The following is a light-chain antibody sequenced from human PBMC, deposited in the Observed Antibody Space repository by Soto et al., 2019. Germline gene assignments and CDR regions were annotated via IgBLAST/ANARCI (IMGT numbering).Light chain of an antibody. CDR2: GNN. Sequence: QSALTQPPSVSGAPGQRVTISCTGSSSNIGAGYDVHWYQHLPGTAPKLLIYGNNNRPSGVPDRFSGSKSGPSASLAITGLQAEDEADYYCQSYDSSLSGYWVFGGGTKVTVL. J-gene: IGLJ3*02. CDR3: QSYDSSLSGYWV. CDR1: SSNIGAGYD. V-gene: IGLV1-40*01.